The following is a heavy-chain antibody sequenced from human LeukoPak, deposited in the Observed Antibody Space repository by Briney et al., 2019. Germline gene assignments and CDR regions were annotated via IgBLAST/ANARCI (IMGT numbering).Heavy chain of an antibody. J-gene: IGHJ4*02. Sequence: ASVKVSCKASGYIFTGYYMHWVRQAPGQGLEWMGRINPNSGGTNYAQKFQGRVTMTRDTSISTAYMELSRLRSDDTAVYYCARGTVGATGSDYWGQGTLVTVSS. CDR1: GYIFTGYY. CDR2: INPNSGGT. D-gene: IGHD1-26*01. CDR3: ARGTVGATGSDY. V-gene: IGHV1-2*06.